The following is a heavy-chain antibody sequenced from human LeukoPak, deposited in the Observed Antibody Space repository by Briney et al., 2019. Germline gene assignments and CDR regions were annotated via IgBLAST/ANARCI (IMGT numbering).Heavy chain of an antibody. Sequence: PGSSLRLSCAASGFTFSSYGMHWVRQAPGKGLEWVAVISYDGSNKYYADSVKGRFTISRDNSKNTLYLQMNSLRAEDTAVYYCAKDMAGTRYYGMDVWGQGTTVTVSS. CDR2: ISYDGSNK. V-gene: IGHV3-30*18. CDR3: AKDMAGTRYYGMDV. D-gene: IGHD6-19*01. J-gene: IGHJ6*02. CDR1: GFTFSSYG.